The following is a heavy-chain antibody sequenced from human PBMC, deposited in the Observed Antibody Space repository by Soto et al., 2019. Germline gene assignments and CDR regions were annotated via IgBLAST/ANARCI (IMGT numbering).Heavy chain of an antibody. D-gene: IGHD5-18*01. CDR3: ARRGYNYGYSYFDY. Sequence: SETLSLTCTVSGGSISSSSYYWGWIRQPPGKGLEWIGSIYYSGSTYYSPSLKSRVTISIDTSKNQFSLKLSSVTAADTAVYYCARRGYNYGYSYFDYWGQGTLVTVSS. J-gene: IGHJ4*02. V-gene: IGHV4-39*01. CDR2: IYYSGST. CDR1: GGSISSSSYY.